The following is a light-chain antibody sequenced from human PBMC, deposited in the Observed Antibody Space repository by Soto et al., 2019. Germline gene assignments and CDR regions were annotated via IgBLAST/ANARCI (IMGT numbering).Light chain of an antibody. CDR2: DAS. Sequence: EIVLTQSPATLSLSPGDRANLSCRASQSVAGYLAWYQQKTGHPPRLLIYDASNRATGIPVRFRGSGSGTDFTLTITSLEPEDFAVYYCQQRRDWPLLTFGGGTRVEI. CDR3: QQRRDWPLLT. V-gene: IGKV3-11*01. J-gene: IGKJ4*01. CDR1: QSVAGY.